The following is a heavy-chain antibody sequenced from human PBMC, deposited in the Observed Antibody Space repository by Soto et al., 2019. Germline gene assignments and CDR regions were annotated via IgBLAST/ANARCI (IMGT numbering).Heavy chain of an antibody. CDR1: GFTFTSSA. J-gene: IGHJ3*02. V-gene: IGHV1-58*02. Sequence: SVKVSCKASGFTFTSSAMQWVRQARGQRLEWIGWIVVGSGNTNYAQKFQGRVTITRDMSTSTAYMELSSLRSEDTAVYYCAAVPYYDFWSGYPVDAFDIWGQGTMVTVSS. CDR2: IVVGSGNT. CDR3: AAVPYYDFWSGYPVDAFDI. D-gene: IGHD3-3*01.